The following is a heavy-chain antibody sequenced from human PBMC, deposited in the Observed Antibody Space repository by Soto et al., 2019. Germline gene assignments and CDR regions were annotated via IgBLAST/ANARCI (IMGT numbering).Heavy chain of an antibody. Sequence: QVQLQESGPGLVKPSQTLSLTCTVSGGSISSGDYYWSWIRQPPGKGLEWIGYIYYSGSTYYNPSLKSGFTISVDPSNNQFPLKLGSVTAAETAVYYCARESRARRDGYKKWDYWGQGTLVTVSS. D-gene: IGHD5-12*01. V-gene: IGHV4-30-4*01. CDR3: ARESRARRDGYKKWDY. CDR1: GGSISSGDYY. J-gene: IGHJ4*02. CDR2: IYYSGST.